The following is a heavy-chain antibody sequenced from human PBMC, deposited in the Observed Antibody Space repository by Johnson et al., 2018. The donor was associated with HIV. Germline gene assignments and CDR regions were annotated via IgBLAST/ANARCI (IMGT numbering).Heavy chain of an antibody. CDR3: ARDRVPDAFDI. D-gene: IGHD3-3*01. Sequence: QVQLVESGGGVVQPGKSLRLSCVASAFAFSSYAMHWVRQAPGKGLEWVAVISYDGSNKYYADSVKGRFTISRDNSNNTLYLQMNSLRADDTAVYYCARDRVPDAFDIWGQGTTVTVSS. CDR2: ISYDGSNK. J-gene: IGHJ3*02. CDR1: AFAFSSYA. V-gene: IGHV3-30*04.